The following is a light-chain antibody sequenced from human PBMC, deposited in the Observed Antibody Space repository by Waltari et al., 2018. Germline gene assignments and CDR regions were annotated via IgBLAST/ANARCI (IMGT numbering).Light chain of an antibody. V-gene: IGKV3-20*01. CDR2: RAS. CDR3: QQHGTLPAT. CDR1: QSVGSRS. Sequence: EIVLTQSPGTASLSPGERVTLSCRASQSVGSRSLAWYQPKPGQAPRRIIYRASRRPTGIPDRFSGRGAGTDFSLTISRLEPEDFAVYYCQQHGTLPATFGQGTKVEIK. J-gene: IGKJ1*01.